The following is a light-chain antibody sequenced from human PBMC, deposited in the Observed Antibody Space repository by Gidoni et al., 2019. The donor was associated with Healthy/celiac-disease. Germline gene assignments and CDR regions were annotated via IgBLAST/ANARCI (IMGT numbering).Light chain of an antibody. J-gene: IGKJ4*01. Sequence: DIQMTQSPSSLSASVGDRVTITCRASQSISSYLNWYQQKPGKAPKLLIYAASSLQSGVPSRFSGSGSGTDFTLTISCLQPEDFATYYCQQSYSTPRNFGGGTKVEIK. CDR3: QQSYSTPRN. CDR2: AAS. CDR1: QSISSY. V-gene: IGKV1-39*01.